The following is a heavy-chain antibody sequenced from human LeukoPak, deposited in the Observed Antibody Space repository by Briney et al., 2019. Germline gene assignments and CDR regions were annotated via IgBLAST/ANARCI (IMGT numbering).Heavy chain of an antibody. CDR2: INPISGGT. CDR1: GYTFTGYY. V-gene: IGHV1-2*02. CDR3: ARGPLRRYYGSGSYLAY. D-gene: IGHD3-10*01. J-gene: IGHJ4*02. Sequence: ASVKVSCKASGYTFTGYYMHWVRQAPGQGLEWMGWINPISGGTNYAQKFQGRVTMTRDTSISTAYMELSRLRSDDTAVYYCARGPLRRYYGSGSYLAYWGQGTLVTVSS.